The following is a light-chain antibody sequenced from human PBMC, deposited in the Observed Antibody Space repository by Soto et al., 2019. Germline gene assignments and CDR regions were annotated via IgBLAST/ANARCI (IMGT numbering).Light chain of an antibody. CDR1: SSDVGVYNY. J-gene: IGLJ3*02. CDR3: SSYAGSNNLV. Sequence: QSALTQPPSASGSPGQSVTISCTGTSSDVGVYNYVSWYQQRPGKAPKLIIYAVTKRPSGVPHRFSGSKSGNTASLTVSGLQAEDEADYYCSSYAGSNNLVFGGGTKVTVL. V-gene: IGLV2-8*01. CDR2: AVT.